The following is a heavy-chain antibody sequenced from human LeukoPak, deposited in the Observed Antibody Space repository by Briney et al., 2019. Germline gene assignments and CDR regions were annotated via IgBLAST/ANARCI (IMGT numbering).Heavy chain of an antibody. J-gene: IGHJ5*02. V-gene: IGHV3-23*01. Sequence: PGGSLRLSCSASGFTFSTYAMSWVRQPPGKGLEWVSAIRGSGDSTYYAEFVKGRFTISRDNSKNTLYLQMNSLRAEDTAVYYCAAGKITIFGVVIMFDPWGQGTLVTVSS. D-gene: IGHD3-3*01. CDR1: GFTFSTYA. CDR2: IRGSGDST. CDR3: AAGKITIFGVVIMFDP.